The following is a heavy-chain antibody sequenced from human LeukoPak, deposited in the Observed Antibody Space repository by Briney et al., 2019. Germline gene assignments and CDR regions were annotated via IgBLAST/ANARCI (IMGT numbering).Heavy chain of an antibody. CDR1: GGSISSYY. CDR3: ARRGLVPAARGWFDP. J-gene: IGHJ5*02. V-gene: IGHV4-34*01. Sequence: SETLSLTCTVSGGSISSYYWSWVRQPPGKGLEWIGEINHSGSTNYNPSLKSRVTISVDTSKNQFSLKLSSVTAADTAVYYCARRGLVPAARGWFDPWGQGTLVTVSS. CDR2: INHSGST. D-gene: IGHD2-2*01.